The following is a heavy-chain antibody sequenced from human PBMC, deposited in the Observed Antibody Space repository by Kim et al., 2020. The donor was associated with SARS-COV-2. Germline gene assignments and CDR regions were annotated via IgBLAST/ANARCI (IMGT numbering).Heavy chain of an antibody. CDR1: GFTFSSYA. Sequence: GGSLRLSCAASGFTFSSYAMSWVRQAPGKGLEWVSVIYSGGSSTYYADSVKGRFTISRDNSKNTLYLQMNSLRAEDTAVYYCAKDGAHYYGSGSSLFDYWGQGTLVTVSS. CDR3: AKDGAHYYGSGSSLFDY. CDR2: IYSGGSST. V-gene: IGHV3-23*03. D-gene: IGHD3-10*01. J-gene: IGHJ4*02.